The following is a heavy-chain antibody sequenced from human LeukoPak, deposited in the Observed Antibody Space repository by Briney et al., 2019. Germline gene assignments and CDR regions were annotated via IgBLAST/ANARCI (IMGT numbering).Heavy chain of an antibody. V-gene: IGHV3-7*01. Sequence: GGSLRLSCVASGFTFSSYWMSWVRQAPGKGLEWVANIKQDGSEKYYVDSVKGRFTISRDNAKNSLYLQMNSLRAEDTAVYYCARVRDWGAFDIWGQGTMVTVSS. J-gene: IGHJ3*02. CDR3: ARVRDWGAFDI. CDR1: GFTFSSYW. CDR2: IKQDGSEK. D-gene: IGHD3-16*01.